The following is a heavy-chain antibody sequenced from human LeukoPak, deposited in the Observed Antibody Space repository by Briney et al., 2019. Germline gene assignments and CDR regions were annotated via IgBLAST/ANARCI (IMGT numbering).Heavy chain of an antibody. D-gene: IGHD1-1*01. V-gene: IGHV3-74*03. CDR1: GFTFSSYF. CDR3: VRKFPGYNGMDV. J-gene: IGHJ6*02. Sequence: PGGSLRLSCAASGFTFSSYFMHWVRQVPGKGLVWVSRINSDGTNKVYADFVKGRVTISRDNAENTLYLQMNSLRAEDTAVYYCVRKFPGYNGMDVWGQGTTVIVSS. CDR2: INSDGTNK.